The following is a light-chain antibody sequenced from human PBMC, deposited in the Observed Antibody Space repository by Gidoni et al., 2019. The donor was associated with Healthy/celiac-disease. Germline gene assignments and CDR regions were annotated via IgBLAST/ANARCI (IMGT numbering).Light chain of an antibody. CDR2: GAS. V-gene: IGKV3-15*01. Sequence: EIVMTQSPATLSGSPGERATLTCMASQSVSSNLAWDQQKPGQAPRLLIYGASTRATGIPARFSGSGSGTEFTLTISSLQSEDFAVYYCQQYNNWPPLTFGGGTKVEIK. J-gene: IGKJ4*01. CDR3: QQYNNWPPLT. CDR1: QSVSSN.